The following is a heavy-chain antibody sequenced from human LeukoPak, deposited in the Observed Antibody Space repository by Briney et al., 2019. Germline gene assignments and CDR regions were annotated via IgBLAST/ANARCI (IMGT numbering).Heavy chain of an antibody. V-gene: IGHV3-30-3*01. CDR2: ISYDGSRK. D-gene: IGHD6-19*01. CDR1: GFTFSSYA. CDR3: AEVVAGTY. Sequence: PGGSLRLSCAASGFTFSSYAMHWVRQAPGKGLEWVAVISYDGSRKYYADSVKGRFTISRDNSKNTLYLQMNSLRAEDTAVYYCAEVVAGTYWGQGTLVTVSS. J-gene: IGHJ4*02.